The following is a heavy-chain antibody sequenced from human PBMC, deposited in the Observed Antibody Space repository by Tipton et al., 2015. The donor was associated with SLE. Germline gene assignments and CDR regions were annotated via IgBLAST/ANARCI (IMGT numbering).Heavy chain of an antibody. D-gene: IGHD5-24*01. V-gene: IGHV3-23*01. CDR2: ISGSGVTT. J-gene: IGHJ4*02. Sequence: SLRLSCVASGFAFSHYVVGWVRQAPGTGLEWVSGISGSGVTTYYADSVKGRFTISRDNYKNTVYLQMNSLRAEDTAVYYCAKDRSVDMATINDYWGQGTLVTVSS. CDR1: GFAFSHYV. CDR3: AKDRSVDMATINDY.